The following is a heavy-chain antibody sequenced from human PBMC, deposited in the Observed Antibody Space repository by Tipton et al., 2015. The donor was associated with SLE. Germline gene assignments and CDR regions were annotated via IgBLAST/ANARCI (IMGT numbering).Heavy chain of an antibody. CDR3: ARLGQPGTEGVDY. D-gene: IGHD6-13*01. CDR2: IYSGGST. Sequence: QLVQSGGGLIQPGGSLRLSCAASGFTVSSNYMSWVRQAPGKGLEWVSVIYSGGSTYYADSVKGRFTISRDNSKNTLYLQMGSLRAEDMAVYYCARLGQPGTEGVDYWGQGTLVTVSS. V-gene: IGHV3-66*03. CDR1: GFTVSSNY. J-gene: IGHJ4*02.